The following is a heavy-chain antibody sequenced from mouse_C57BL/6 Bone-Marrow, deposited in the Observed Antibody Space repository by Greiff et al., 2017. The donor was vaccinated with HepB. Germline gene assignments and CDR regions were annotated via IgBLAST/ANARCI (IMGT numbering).Heavy chain of an antibody. V-gene: IGHV5-4*01. CDR2: ISDGGSYT. CDR3: ARDDYAWFAY. CDR1: GFTFSSYA. D-gene: IGHD2-4*01. Sequence: EVQRVESGGGLLKPGGSLKLSCAASGFTFSSYAMSWVRQTPEKRLGWVATISDGGSYTYYPDNVQGRFTISRDNAKNNLYLQMSHLKSEDTAMYYCARDDYAWFAYWGQGTLVTVSA. J-gene: IGHJ3*01.